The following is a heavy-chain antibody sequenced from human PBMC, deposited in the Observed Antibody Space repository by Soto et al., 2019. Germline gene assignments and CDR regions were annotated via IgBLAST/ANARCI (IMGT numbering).Heavy chain of an antibody. CDR2: ISAYNGNT. V-gene: IGHV1-18*01. CDR3: ARDRDSSGWYSGFDY. CDR1: GYTFTSYG. D-gene: IGHD6-19*01. J-gene: IGHJ4*02. Sequence: ASVKVSCKASGYTFTSYGISWVRQAPGQGLEWMGWISAYNGNTNYAQKLQGRVTMTTDTSTSTAYMELRSLRSDDTAVYYCARDRDSSGWYSGFDYWGQGTLVTSPQ.